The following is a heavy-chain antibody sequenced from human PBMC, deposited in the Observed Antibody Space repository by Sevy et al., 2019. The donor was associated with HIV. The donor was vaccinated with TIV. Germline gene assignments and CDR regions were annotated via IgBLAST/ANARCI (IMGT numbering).Heavy chain of an antibody. CDR2: ISYDGSNK. D-gene: IGHD5-12*01. Sequence: GWSLRLSCAASGFTFSSYAMHWVRQAPGKGLEWVAVISYDGSNKYYADSVKGRFTISRDNSKNTLYLQMNSLRAEDTAVYYCARETRWLQFFAFDIWGQGTMVTVSS. V-gene: IGHV3-30-3*01. CDR3: ARETRWLQFFAFDI. J-gene: IGHJ3*02. CDR1: GFTFSSYA.